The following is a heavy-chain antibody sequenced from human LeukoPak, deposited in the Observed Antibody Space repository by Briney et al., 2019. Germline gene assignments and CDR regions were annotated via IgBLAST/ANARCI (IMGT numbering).Heavy chain of an antibody. CDR2: IYYSGST. CDR3: ARGRSSVIAY. J-gene: IGHJ4*02. CDR1: GGSISSYY. Sequence: SETLSLTCTVSGGSISSYYWSWIRQPPGKGLEWIGYIYYSGSTNYNPSLKSRVTISVDTSKNQFSLKLSSVTAADTAVYYCARGRSSVIAYWGQGTLVTVSS. V-gene: IGHV4-59*01. D-gene: IGHD2-21*01.